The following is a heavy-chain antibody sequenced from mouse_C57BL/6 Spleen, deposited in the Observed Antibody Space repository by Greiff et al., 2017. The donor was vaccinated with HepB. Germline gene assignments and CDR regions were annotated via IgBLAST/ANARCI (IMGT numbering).Heavy chain of an antibody. CDR3: ARSGGYDAFAY. CDR1: GYTFTSYW. Sequence: VQLQQPGAELVMPGASVKLSCKASGYTFTSYWMHWVKQRPGQGLEWIGEIDPSDSYTNYNQKFKGKSTLTVDKSSSTAYMQLSSLTSEDSAVYYCARSGGYDAFAYWGQGTLVTVSA. D-gene: IGHD2-2*01. J-gene: IGHJ3*01. CDR2: IDPSDSYT. V-gene: IGHV1-69*01.